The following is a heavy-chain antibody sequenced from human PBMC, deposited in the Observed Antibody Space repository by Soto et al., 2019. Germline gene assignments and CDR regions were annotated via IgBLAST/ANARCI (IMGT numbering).Heavy chain of an antibody. CDR1: GFTVSSNY. CDR2: IYSGGST. J-gene: IGHJ5*02. V-gene: IGHV3-53*01. D-gene: IGHD6-6*01. CDR3: ARGGGIAARPDWFDP. Sequence: EVQLVESGGGLIQPGGSLRLSCAASGFTVSSNYMSWVRQAPGKGLEWVSVIYSGGSTYYADSVKGRFTISRDNSKNTVYLQMNSLRAEDTAVYYCARGGGIAARPDWFDPWGQGTLVTVSS.